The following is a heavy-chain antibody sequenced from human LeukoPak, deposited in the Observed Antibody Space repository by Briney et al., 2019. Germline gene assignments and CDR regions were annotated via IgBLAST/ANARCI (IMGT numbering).Heavy chain of an antibody. V-gene: IGHV3-21*01. CDR3: ARGPGIAAAGTHWFDP. D-gene: IGHD6-13*01. CDR2: ISSSSSYI. J-gene: IGHJ5*02. CDR1: GFTFSSYS. Sequence: GGSLRLSCAASGFTFSSYSMNWVRQAPGKGLEWVSSISSSSSYIHYADSVKGRFTISRDNAKNSLYLQMNSLRAEDTAVYYCARGPGIAAAGTHWFDPWGQGTLVTVSS.